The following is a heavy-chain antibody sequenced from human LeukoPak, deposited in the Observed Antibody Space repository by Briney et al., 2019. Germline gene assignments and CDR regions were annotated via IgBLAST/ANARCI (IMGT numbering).Heavy chain of an antibody. CDR3: ARDENPIDWYYMDV. D-gene: IGHD3-9*01. J-gene: IGHJ6*03. V-gene: IGHV4-34*01. CDR2: VNHSGST. CDR1: GASFSDYY. Sequence: SETLSLTCAFYGASFSDYYWTWIRQPPGKGLEWIGEVNHSGSTNYNPSLKSRVTISVDTSKHQFSLKLSSVTAADTAVYYCARDENPIDWYYMDVWGKGTTVTVSS.